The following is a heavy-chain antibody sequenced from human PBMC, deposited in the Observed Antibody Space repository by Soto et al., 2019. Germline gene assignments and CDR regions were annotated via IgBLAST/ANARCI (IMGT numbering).Heavy chain of an antibody. D-gene: IGHD1-7*01. CDR3: AKNYCPRSICNLPNWFDS. V-gene: IGHV3-7*01. Sequence: EVQLVESGGGLVQPGGSLRLSCEVSGFTFRNYWMSWVRQAPGKGLEWVATIKQDGSEEYYVDSVKGRLTISRDNAKNSLYLQMNSLRADDTAVYYCAKNYCPRSICNLPNWFDSWGQGTLFTVSS. CDR1: GFTFRNYW. CDR2: IKQDGSEE. J-gene: IGHJ5*01.